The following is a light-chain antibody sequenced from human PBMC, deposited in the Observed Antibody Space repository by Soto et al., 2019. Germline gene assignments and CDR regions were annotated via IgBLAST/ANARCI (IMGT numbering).Light chain of an antibody. CDR1: SSDVGGYNY. CDR2: DVS. Sequence: QSVLTQPASVSGSPGQSITISCTGTSSDVGGYNYVSWYQQHPGKAPKLMIYDVSNRPSGVSNRFSGSKSANTASLTISGLQAEDEADYYCSSYTSSSTYVFGTGTKLTVL. V-gene: IGLV2-14*01. CDR3: SSYTSSSTYV. J-gene: IGLJ1*01.